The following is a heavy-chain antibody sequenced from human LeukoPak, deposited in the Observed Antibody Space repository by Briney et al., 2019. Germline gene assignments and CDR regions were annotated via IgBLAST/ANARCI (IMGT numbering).Heavy chain of an antibody. Sequence: GGSLRLSCAVSGFTFSSYDMNWVRQAPGKGLEWVSSITSTSDIYYADSVKGRFTISRDNAKNSLYLEMNSLGAEDTAVYYCARQFGGSYGYWGQGTLVTVSS. J-gene: IGHJ4*02. CDR2: ITSTSDI. V-gene: IGHV3-21*01. CDR3: ARQFGGSYGY. D-gene: IGHD1-26*01. CDR1: GFTFSSYD.